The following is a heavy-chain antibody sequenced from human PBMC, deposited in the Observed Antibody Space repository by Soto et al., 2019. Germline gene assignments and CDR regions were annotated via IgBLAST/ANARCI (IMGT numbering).Heavy chain of an antibody. Sequence: PSETLSLTCTVSGGSMSNYYWSWIRQPPGMGLEWIGYVYNSGSTNYNSSLQNRVTISVDTTENQFSLKLSSVTAADTAVYYCARGRTGSYFTFVDVWGQGTTVTVSS. D-gene: IGHD1-26*01. J-gene: IGHJ6*02. CDR3: ARGRTGSYFTFVDV. V-gene: IGHV4-59*01. CDR1: GGSMSNYY. CDR2: VYNSGST.